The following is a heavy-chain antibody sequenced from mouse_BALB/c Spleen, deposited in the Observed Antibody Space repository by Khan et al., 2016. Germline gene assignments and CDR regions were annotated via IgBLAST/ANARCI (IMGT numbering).Heavy chain of an antibody. Sequence: EVKLLESGGGLVQPGGSLKLSCAASGFDFSRYWMSWVRQAPGKGLEWIGDINPDSSTINYTPSLKDKFIISRDNAKNTLYLQMRKVRSEDTVLYYCARAGYYGYLVNWGQGTLVTVSA. V-gene: IGHV4-1*02. CDR2: INPDSSTI. D-gene: IGHD1-1*01. CDR1: GFDFSRYW. J-gene: IGHJ3*01. CDR3: ARAGYYGYLVN.